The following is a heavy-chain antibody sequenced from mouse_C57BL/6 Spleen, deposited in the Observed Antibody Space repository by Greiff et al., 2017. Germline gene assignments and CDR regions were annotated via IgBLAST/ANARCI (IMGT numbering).Heavy chain of an antibody. D-gene: IGHD2-1*01. J-gene: IGHJ1*03. CDR1: GYTFTDYE. CDR3: TREGVGNYDWYFDV. Sequence: VQLQQSGAELVRPGASVTLSCKASGYTFTDYEMHWVKQTPVHGLEWIGAIDPETGGTAYNQKFKGKAILTADKSSSTAYMELRSLTSEDSAVYYCTREGVGNYDWYFDVWGTGTTVTVSS. V-gene: IGHV1-15*01. CDR2: IDPETGGT.